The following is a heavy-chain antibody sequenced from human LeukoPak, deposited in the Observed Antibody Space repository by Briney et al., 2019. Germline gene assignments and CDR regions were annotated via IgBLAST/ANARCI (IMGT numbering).Heavy chain of an antibody. V-gene: IGHV2-5*01. J-gene: IGHJ5*02. D-gene: IGHD3-22*01. CDR2: IYWNDDK. Sequence: SGPTLVKPTQTLTLTCTFSGFSLSTSGVGVGWIRQPPGKALEWLALIYWNDDKRYSPSLKSRLTITKDTSKNQVVLTMTNMDPVDTATYYCAHRANYDSSGYYWESWFDPWGQGTLVTVSS. CDR3: AHRANYDSSGYYWESWFDP. CDR1: GFSLSTSGVG.